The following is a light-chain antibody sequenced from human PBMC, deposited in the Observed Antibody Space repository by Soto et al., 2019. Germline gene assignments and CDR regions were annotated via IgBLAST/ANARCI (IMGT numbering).Light chain of an antibody. V-gene: IGLV2-14*03. Sequence: QSVLTQPASVSGSPGQSITLSCTGTSSDVGSYNYVSWYQQHPGKAPKLMIHDVSYRPSGVSNRFSGSKSGNTASLTISGLQAEDEADYYCSSYAGSFDGFGTGTKVTVL. CDR3: SSYAGSFDG. CDR2: DVS. CDR1: SSDVGSYNY. J-gene: IGLJ1*01.